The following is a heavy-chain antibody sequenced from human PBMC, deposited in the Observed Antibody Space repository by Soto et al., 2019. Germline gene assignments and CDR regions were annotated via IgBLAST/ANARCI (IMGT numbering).Heavy chain of an antibody. D-gene: IGHD3-10*01. J-gene: IGHJ6*03. V-gene: IGHV5-51*01. CDR2: IYPGDSDT. CDR1: GYSFTSYW. Sequence: PGESLKISCKGSGYSFTSYWIGWVRQMPGKGLEWMGIIYPGDSDTRYSPSFQGQVTISADKSISTAYLQWSSLKASDTAMYYCARLVIGHSYGSGSSNIGGGSGPYYYYYMDVWGKGTTVTVSS. CDR3: ARLVIGHSYGSGSSNIGGGSGPYYYYYMDV.